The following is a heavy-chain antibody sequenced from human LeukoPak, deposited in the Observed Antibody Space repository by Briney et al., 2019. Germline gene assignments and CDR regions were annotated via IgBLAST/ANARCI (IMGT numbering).Heavy chain of an antibody. D-gene: IGHD2/OR15-2a*01. CDR1: GYTFTGYY. CDR2: INPNSGGT. J-gene: IGHJ3*02. Sequence: ASVKVSCKASGYTFTGYYMHWVRQAPGQGLEWMGWINPNSGGTHYAQKFQGRVTMTRDTSITTAYMDLSRLTSDDTAVYYCARAASIIAPDAFDIWGQGTMVTVSS. CDR3: ARAASIIAPDAFDI. V-gene: IGHV1-2*02.